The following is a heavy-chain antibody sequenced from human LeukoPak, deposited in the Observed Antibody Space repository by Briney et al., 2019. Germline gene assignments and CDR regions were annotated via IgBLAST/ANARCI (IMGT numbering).Heavy chain of an antibody. CDR3: ERQELRYFDWLPARAFDY. CDR1: GYSISSGYY. D-gene: IGHD3-9*01. CDR2: IYHSGST. V-gene: IGHV4-38-2*02. J-gene: IGHJ4*02. Sequence: SETLSLTCTVSGYSISSGYYWGWIRQPPGKGLEWIGSIYHSGSTYYNPSLKSRVTISVDTSKNQFSLKLSSVTAADTAVYYCERQELRYFDWLPARAFDYWGQETLVTVCS.